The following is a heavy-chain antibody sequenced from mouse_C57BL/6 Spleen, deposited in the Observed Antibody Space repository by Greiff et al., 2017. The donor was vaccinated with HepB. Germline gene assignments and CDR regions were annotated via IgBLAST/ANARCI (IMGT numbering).Heavy chain of an antibody. J-gene: IGHJ4*01. V-gene: IGHV3-6*01. CDR1: GYSITSGYY. CDR2: ISYDGSN. CDR3: AIIWRGGYYAMDY. D-gene: IGHD1-1*02. Sequence: EVKLQESGPGLVKPSQSLSLTCSVTGYSITSGYYWNWIRQFPGNKLEWMGYISYDGSNNYNPSLKNRISITRDTSKNQFFLKLNSVTTEDTATYYCAIIWRGGYYAMDYWGQGTSVTVSS.